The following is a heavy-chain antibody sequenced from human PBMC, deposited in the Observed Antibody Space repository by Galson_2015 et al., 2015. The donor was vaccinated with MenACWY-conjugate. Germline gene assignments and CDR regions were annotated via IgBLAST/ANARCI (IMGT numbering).Heavy chain of an antibody. CDR2: INQDGSDK. CDR1: GFTVSRYW. D-gene: IGHD4-11*01. V-gene: IGHV3-7*03. Sequence: SLRLSCAASGFTVSRYWMTWVRQAPGKGLEWVADINQDGSDKSYVDSVKGRFAISKDNAKNSVFLQMNRLTAEDTAVYYCARVDYNANGNVYWGQGTLVTVSS. J-gene: IGHJ1*01. CDR3: ARVDYNANGNVY.